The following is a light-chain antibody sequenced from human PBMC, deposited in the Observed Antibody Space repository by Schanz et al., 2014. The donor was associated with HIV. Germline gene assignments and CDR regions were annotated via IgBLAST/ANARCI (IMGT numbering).Light chain of an antibody. V-gene: IGLV2-8*01. CDR3: CSYAGRYTFYV. CDR2: EVS. CDR1: SSDVGGYNY. Sequence: QSALTQPPSASGSPGQSVTISCTGTSSDVGGYNYVSWYQQHPGKAPKLMIYEVSKRPSGVPDRFSGSKSDNTASLTVSGLQAEDEADYYCCSYAGRYTFYVFGTGTKVTVL. J-gene: IGLJ1*01.